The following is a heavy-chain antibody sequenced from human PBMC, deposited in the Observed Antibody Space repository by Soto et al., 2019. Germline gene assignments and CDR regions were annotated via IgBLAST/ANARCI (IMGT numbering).Heavy chain of an antibody. CDR2: IYWTDDK. CDR3: ARLSVTGMVYIEYFQH. CDR1: GFSLSTSGVG. D-gene: IGHD5-18*01. V-gene: IGHV2-5*01. J-gene: IGHJ1*01. Sequence: QITLKESGPTLVKPTQTLTLTCTFSGFSLSTSGVGVGWIRQPPGKALEWLALIYWTDDKRYSPSLKSRLTITKDTSKNQVVLTMTNMDPVDTATYYCARLSVTGMVYIEYFQHWGQGTLVTVSS.